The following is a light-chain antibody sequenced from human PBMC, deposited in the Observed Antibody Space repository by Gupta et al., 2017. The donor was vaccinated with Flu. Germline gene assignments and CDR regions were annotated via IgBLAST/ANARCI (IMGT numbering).Light chain of an antibody. CDR1: SRDVGNYNY. Sequence: QSALTQPASVSGSPGPSITISCPGTSRDVGNYNYVSWYQQHPGKAPKLMIYDVSNRPSGISNRFSGSKSGNTASLTISGLQAEDEADYYCSSYTISSSYLFGTGTKVSVL. V-gene: IGLV2-14*03. CDR3: SSYTISSSYL. CDR2: DVS. J-gene: IGLJ1*01.